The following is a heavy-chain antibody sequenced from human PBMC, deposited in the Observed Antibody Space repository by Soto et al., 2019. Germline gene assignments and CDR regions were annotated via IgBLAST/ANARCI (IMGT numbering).Heavy chain of an antibody. J-gene: IGHJ4*02. D-gene: IGHD4-17*01. CDR3: VRGGPTVATLGDH. CDR2: ISPSGVTI. Sequence: EVLLVESGGGLVQSGGSLRLSCAASTSTFSRYGMNWVRQAPGKGLEWISFISPSGVTIYYADSVRGRFTISRDNAKNSLFLQMNTMRDDDTAVYYCVRGGPTVATLGDHWGQGTLVTVSS. V-gene: IGHV3-48*02. CDR1: TSTFSRYG.